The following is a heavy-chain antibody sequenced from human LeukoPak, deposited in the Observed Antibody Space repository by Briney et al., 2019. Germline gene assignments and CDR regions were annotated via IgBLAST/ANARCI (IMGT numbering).Heavy chain of an antibody. D-gene: IGHD6-6*01. V-gene: IGHV4-34*01. CDR2: INHSGST. CDR1: GGSFSGYY. Sequence: SETLSLTCADYGGSFSGYYWSWIRQPPGKGLEWIGEINHSGSTNYNPSLKSRVTISVDTSKNQFSLKLSSVTAADTAVYYCARGRSEASAARPAYYFDYWGQGTLVTVSS. CDR3: ARGRSEASAARPAYYFDY. J-gene: IGHJ4*02.